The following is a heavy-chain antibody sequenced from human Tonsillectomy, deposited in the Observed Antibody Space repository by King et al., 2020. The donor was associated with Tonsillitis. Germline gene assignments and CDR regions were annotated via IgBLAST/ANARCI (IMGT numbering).Heavy chain of an antibody. Sequence: QLVQSGAEVKKPGASVKVSCKASGYTFTSYYIHWVRQAPGQGLEWMGWINPKSGGTNYAQKFQGRVTMTRDTSISTAYMELSRLRFDDTAVYYCATVGDLVVVIPDYWGQGTLVTVSS. CDR3: ATVGDLVVVIPDY. CDR2: INPKSGGT. D-gene: IGHD3-22*01. CDR1: GYTFTSYY. J-gene: IGHJ4*02. V-gene: IGHV1-2*02.